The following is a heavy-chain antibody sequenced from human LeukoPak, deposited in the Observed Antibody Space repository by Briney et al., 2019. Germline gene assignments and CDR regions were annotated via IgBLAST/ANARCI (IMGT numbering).Heavy chain of an antibody. D-gene: IGHD1-7*01. Sequence: GGSLRLSCAASGFTFSSYAMHWVRQAPGKGLEWVAVISYDGSNKYYADSVKGRFTISRDNSKNTLYLQMNSLRAEDTAVYYCASRITGTTYAFDIWGQGTMVTVSS. CDR3: ASRITGTTYAFDI. V-gene: IGHV3-30-3*02. J-gene: IGHJ3*02. CDR1: GFTFSSYA. CDR2: ISYDGSNK.